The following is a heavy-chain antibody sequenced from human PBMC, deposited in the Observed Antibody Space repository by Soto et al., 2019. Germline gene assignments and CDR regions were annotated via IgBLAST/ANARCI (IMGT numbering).Heavy chain of an antibody. D-gene: IGHD1-1*01. Sequence: SETLSLTCTVSGGSISSYYWSWIRQPPGKGLEWIGYIYYSGSTNYNPSLKSRVTISVDTSKNQFSLKLSSVTAADTAVYYCARHSIAPNWNYGMDVWGQGTTVTVSS. CDR1: GGSISSYY. J-gene: IGHJ6*02. V-gene: IGHV4-59*01. CDR3: ARHSIAPNWNYGMDV. CDR2: IYYSGST.